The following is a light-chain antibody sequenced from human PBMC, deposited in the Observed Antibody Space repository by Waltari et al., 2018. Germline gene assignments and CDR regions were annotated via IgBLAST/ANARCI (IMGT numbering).Light chain of an antibody. CDR3: LQYNGEPRT. J-gene: IGKJ1*01. Sequence: DIQMTQSPSTLSASVADRVTITCRASQNINTWLAWHQQKPGKAPNLLIYKASSLESGVPSRFSGSGSGTEFTLTISSLQPDDFATYYCLQYNGEPRTFGQGTKVEVK. CDR1: QNINTW. V-gene: IGKV1-5*03. CDR2: KAS.